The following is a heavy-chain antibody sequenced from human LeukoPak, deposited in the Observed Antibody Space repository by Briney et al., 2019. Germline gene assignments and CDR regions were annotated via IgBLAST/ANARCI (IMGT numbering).Heavy chain of an antibody. Sequence: ASVKLSCKASGYTFTSFGISWVRQAPGQGLEWMGWISTYNGNTNYAQKLQGRVTMTTDTSTSTAYMELRSLRSDDTAVYYCARESIVVVPAAAYGMDVWGQGTTVTVSS. CDR1: GYTFTSFG. CDR3: ARESIVVVPAAAYGMDV. V-gene: IGHV1-18*01. D-gene: IGHD2-2*01. CDR2: ISTYNGNT. J-gene: IGHJ6*02.